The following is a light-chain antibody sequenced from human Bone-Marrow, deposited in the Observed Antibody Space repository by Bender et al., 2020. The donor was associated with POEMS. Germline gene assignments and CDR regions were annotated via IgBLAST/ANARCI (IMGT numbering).Light chain of an antibody. CDR3: QARDTYSVI. V-gene: IGLV3-1*01. CDR2: QDT. Sequence: SYEVTQPPSVSVSPGQTASITCSGDDLGDKYVAWYQQKPGQSPVLVIYQDTKRPSGLPERFSGSNSGNTATLTISGTQAMDEADYYCQARDTYSVIFGGGTKLTVL. CDR1: DLGDKY. J-gene: IGLJ2*01.